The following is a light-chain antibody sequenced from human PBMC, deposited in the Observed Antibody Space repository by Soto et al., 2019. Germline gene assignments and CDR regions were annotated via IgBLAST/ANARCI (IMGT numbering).Light chain of an antibody. CDR3: QSYDTSLRNYV. CDR1: SSNIGAGYD. CDR2: GNS. J-gene: IGLJ1*01. Sequence: QSVLTQPPSVSGAPGQRVTISCTGSSSNIGAGYDVHWYQQLLGTAPKLLIYGNSNRPSGVPDRFSGSKSGTSASLAITGLQAEDEADYYCQSYDTSLRNYVFGTVTKLTVL. V-gene: IGLV1-40*01.